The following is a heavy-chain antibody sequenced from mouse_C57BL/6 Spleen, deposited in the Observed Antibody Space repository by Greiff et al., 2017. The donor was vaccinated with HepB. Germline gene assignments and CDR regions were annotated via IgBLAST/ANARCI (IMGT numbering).Heavy chain of an antibody. CDR1: GYTFTSYD. D-gene: IGHD2-1*01. V-gene: IGHV1-85*01. CDR2: IYPRDGST. Sequence: VKLQESGPELVKPGASVKLSCKASGYTFTSYDINWVKQRPGQGLEWIGWIYPRDGSTKYNEKFKGKATLTVDTSSSTAYMELHSLTSEDSAVYFCTRGNYDAMDYWGQGTSVTVSS. J-gene: IGHJ4*01. CDR3: TRGNYDAMDY.